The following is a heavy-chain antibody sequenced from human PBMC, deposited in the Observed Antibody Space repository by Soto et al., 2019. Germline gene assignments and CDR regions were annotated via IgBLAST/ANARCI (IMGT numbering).Heavy chain of an antibody. D-gene: IGHD1-26*01. Sequence: GGSLRLSCAASGFTFNRYIMNWVRQAPGKGLEYVSGISVSGLSADYADSVKGRFTISRDNSKNILYLQMNSLRAEDTAIYFCAKHLRGTYQNFWGRGTLVTVSS. CDR2: ISVSGLSA. CDR1: GFTFNRYI. J-gene: IGHJ4*02. V-gene: IGHV3-23*01. CDR3: AKHLRGTYQNF.